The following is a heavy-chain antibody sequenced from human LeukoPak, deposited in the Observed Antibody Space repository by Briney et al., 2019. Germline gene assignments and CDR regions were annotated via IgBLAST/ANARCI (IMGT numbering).Heavy chain of an antibody. CDR2: IYTSGST. CDR3: ARAPSSSGYNGAFDI. V-gene: IGHV4-4*07. J-gene: IGHJ3*02. CDR1: GGSISSYY. Sequence: SETLSLTSTVSGGSISSYYWSWIQQPAGKGLEWIGRIYTSGSTNYNPSLKSRVTMSVDTSKNQFSLKLSSVTAADTAVYYCARAPSSSGYNGAFDIWGQGTMVTVSS. D-gene: IGHD6-13*01.